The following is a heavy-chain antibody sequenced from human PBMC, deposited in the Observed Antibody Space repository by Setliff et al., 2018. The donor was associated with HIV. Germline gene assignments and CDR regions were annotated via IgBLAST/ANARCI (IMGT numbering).Heavy chain of an antibody. J-gene: IGHJ6*03. CDR1: GGSISSGSYY. D-gene: IGHD5-18*01. CDR2: IYTSGST. V-gene: IGHV4-61*09. Sequence: SSETLSLTCTVSGGSISSGSYYWSWIRQPAGKGLEWIGHIYTSGSTNYNPSLKSRVTISVDTSKNQFSLKLSSVTAADTAVYYCAREAGIQLWLWKDYYYYYMDVWGKGTTVTVSS. CDR3: AREAGIQLWLWKDYYYYYMDV.